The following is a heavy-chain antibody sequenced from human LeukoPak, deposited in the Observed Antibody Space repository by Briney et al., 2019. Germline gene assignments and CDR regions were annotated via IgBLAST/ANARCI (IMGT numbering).Heavy chain of an antibody. CDR1: GVTVSSNY. CDR3: ARDPARSS. J-gene: IGHJ5*02. D-gene: IGHD4-17*01. V-gene: IGHV3-66*01. CDR2: IYSGGST. Sequence: RGSLRLSCAASGVTVSSNYMSWVRQAPGKGLEWVSVIYSGGSTYYADSVKGRFTISRGNSKNTLYLQMNSLRAESAAVYYCARDPARSSWGQGTMVTVSS.